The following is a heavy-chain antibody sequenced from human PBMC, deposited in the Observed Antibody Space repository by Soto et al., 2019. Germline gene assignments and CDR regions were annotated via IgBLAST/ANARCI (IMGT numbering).Heavy chain of an antibody. Sequence: EVQLLQSGGGLVQPGGSLRLSCAASGFTFSRLAMGWVRQAPGKGLEWVSVIDYSGGTTYYTDSVKGRFSISRGNSKKMLYLQMNSLRAEDTAVYYCAKDATRTDGWYYFDYWGQGALVTVSS. D-gene: IGHD6-19*01. CDR3: AKDATRTDGWYYFDY. CDR2: IDYSGGTT. V-gene: IGHV3-23*01. CDR1: GFTFSRLA. J-gene: IGHJ4*02.